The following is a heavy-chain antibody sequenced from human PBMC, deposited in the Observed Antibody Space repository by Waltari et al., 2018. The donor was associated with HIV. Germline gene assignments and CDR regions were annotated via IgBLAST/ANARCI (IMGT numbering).Heavy chain of an antibody. V-gene: IGHV3-21*02. Sequence: EVQLVESGGGPVKPGESLRLSCVTSGFIFNTYSMNWVRQAPGKGPEVVSAVRSSCNFKHYADSVKGRFTISRDNAENSLYLQMNGLRAEDTAIYYCARDSRGSTWSLNWFDPWGQGTLVTVSS. CDR1: GFIFNTYS. J-gene: IGHJ5*02. D-gene: IGHD6-6*01. CDR2: VRSSCNFK. CDR3: ARDSRGSTWSLNWFDP.